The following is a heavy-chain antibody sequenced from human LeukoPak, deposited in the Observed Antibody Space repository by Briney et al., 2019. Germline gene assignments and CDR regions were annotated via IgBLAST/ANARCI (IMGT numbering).Heavy chain of an antibody. J-gene: IGHJ3*01. CDR2: ISSSGSAI. Sequence: PGGSLRLSCAASGFTFSDYYMSWIGQAPGKGLEWVSYISSSGSAIYYADSVKGRFTISRDNAKNSLYLQMNSLRAEDTAVYYCATPTLGGGGNSDPFDVWGRGTMVTVSS. V-gene: IGHV3-11*04. D-gene: IGHD4-23*01. CDR3: ATPTLGGGGNSDPFDV. CDR1: GFTFSDYY.